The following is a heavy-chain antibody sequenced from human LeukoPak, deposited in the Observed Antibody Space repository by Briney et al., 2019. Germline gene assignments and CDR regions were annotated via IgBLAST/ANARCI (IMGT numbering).Heavy chain of an antibody. CDR2: IYTSGST. D-gene: IGHD2-21*01. CDR1: GGSISSGSYY. CDR3: ARELLGGGDYMDV. V-gene: IGHV4-61*02. Sequence: SETLSLTCTVSGGSISSGSYYWSWIRQPAGKGLEWIGRIYTSGSTNYNPSLKSRVTISVDTSKNQFSLKLSSVTAADTAVYYCARELLGGGDYMDVRGKGTTVTISS. J-gene: IGHJ6*03.